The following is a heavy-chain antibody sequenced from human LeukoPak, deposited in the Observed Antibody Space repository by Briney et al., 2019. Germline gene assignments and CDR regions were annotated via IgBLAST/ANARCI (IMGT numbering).Heavy chain of an antibody. CDR3: AKEIYGDPTGGRFQH. J-gene: IGHJ1*01. CDR1: GFTFSSYW. D-gene: IGHD4-17*01. CDR2: ISDSGDNT. Sequence: GGSLRLSCAASGFTFSSYWMSWVRQAPGKGLEWVSAISDSGDNTYYADSVKGRFTISRDNSKNTLYLQMNSLRAEDTAVYYCAKEIYGDPTGGRFQHWGQGTLVTVSS. V-gene: IGHV3-23*01.